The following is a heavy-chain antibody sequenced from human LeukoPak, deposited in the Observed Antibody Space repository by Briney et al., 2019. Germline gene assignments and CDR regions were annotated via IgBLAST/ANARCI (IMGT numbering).Heavy chain of an antibody. CDR3: ARDQGVLTPLFWFDP. CDR1: GYTFTSYY. J-gene: IGHJ5*02. D-gene: IGHD2-8*01. Sequence: ASVKVSCKASGYTFTSYYMRWVRQAPGQGLEWMGIINPSGGSTSYAQKFQGRVTMTRDTSTSTVYMELSSLRSEDTAVYYCARDQGVLTPLFWFDPWGQGTLVTVSS. CDR2: INPSGGST. V-gene: IGHV1-46*01.